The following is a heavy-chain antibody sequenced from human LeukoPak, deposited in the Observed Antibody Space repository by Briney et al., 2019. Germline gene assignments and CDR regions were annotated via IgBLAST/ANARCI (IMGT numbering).Heavy chain of an antibody. Sequence: GGSLRLSRAASGFTFSSYAMSWVRQAPGKGLEWVSAISGSGGSTYYADSVKGRFTISRDNSKNTLYLQMNSLRAEDTAVYYCARDRCSGGSCYSADDAFDIWGQGTMVTVSS. CDR2: ISGSGGST. D-gene: IGHD2-15*01. CDR3: ARDRCSGGSCYSADDAFDI. CDR1: GFTFSSYA. J-gene: IGHJ3*02. V-gene: IGHV3-23*01.